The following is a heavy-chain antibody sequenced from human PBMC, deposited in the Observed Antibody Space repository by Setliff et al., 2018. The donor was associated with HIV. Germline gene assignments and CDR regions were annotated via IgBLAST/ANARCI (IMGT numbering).Heavy chain of an antibody. CDR2: INAGNDNT. D-gene: IGHD2-2*02. V-gene: IGHV1-3*01. CDR1: GYTFTTYA. J-gene: IGHJ4*02. Sequence: ASVKVSCKASGYTFTTYAMHWVRQAPGQRLEWMGWINAGNDNTKYSQKFQGRVTITRDTSASTAYMELSSLKTEDTAVYYCTTVHYCSSSRCYIIDYWGQGTLVTVSS. CDR3: TTVHYCSSSRCYIIDY.